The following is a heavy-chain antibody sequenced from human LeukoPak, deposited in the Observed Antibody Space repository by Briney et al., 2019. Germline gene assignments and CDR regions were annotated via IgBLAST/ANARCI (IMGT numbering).Heavy chain of an antibody. J-gene: IGHJ4*01. D-gene: IGHD5/OR15-5a*01. CDR3: AKCLSSHGSPPDY. Sequence: GRSLRLSCAASGFTFDDYAMHWVRQAPGKGLEWVSGISWNSGSIGYADSVKGRFTISRDNAKNSLYLQMNSLRAEDTALYYCAKCLSSHGSPPDYWGQEPWSPSPQ. CDR1: GFTFDDYA. CDR2: ISWNSGSI. V-gene: IGHV3-9*01.